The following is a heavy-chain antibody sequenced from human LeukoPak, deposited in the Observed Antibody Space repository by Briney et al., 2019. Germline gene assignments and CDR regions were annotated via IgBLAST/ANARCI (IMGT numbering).Heavy chain of an antibody. CDR3: AKGIYSSGWSYFDY. CDR1: GFTVSSNY. CDR2: IYSGGST. V-gene: IGHV3-66*01. J-gene: IGHJ4*01. D-gene: IGHD6-19*01. Sequence: GGSLRLSCAASGFTVSSNYMSWVRQAPGKGLEWVSVIYSGGSTYYADSVKGRFTISRDNSKNTLYLQMNSLRAEDTAVYYCAKGIYSSGWSYFDYWATEPWSPSPQ.